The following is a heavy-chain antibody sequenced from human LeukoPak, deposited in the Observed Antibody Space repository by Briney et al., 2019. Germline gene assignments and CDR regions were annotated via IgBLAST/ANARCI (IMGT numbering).Heavy chain of an antibody. J-gene: IGHJ4*02. CDR1: GGTFSSYA. CDR2: IIPIFGTA. Sequence: SVKLSCKASGGTFSSYAISWVRQAPGQGLEWMGGIIPIFGTANYAQKFQGRVTITADESTSTAYMELSSLRSEDTAVYYCARSRDSNTQSDYWGQGTLVTVSS. CDR3: ARSRDSNTQSDY. D-gene: IGHD2-2*02. V-gene: IGHV1-69*01.